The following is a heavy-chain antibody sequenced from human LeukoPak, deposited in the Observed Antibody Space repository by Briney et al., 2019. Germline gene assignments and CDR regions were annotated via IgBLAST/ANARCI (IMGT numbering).Heavy chain of an antibody. J-gene: IGHJ4*02. D-gene: IGHD6-19*01. CDR1: GFIFSSYS. Sequence: GGSLRLSCAASGFIFSSYSMNWVRQAPGKGLEWVSSISSSSSYIYYADSVKGRFIISRDNAKNSLYLQMNSLRAEDTAVYYCARGRDSSGGGFDYWGQGTLVTVSS. CDR2: ISSSSSYI. V-gene: IGHV3-21*01. CDR3: ARGRDSSGGGFDY.